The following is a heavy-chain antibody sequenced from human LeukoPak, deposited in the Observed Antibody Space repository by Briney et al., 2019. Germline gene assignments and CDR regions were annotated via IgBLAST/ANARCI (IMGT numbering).Heavy chain of an antibody. CDR3: ARSRTAYYNVYADF. V-gene: IGHV3-7*01. CDR2: IKEDGSET. D-gene: IGHD1-26*01. CDR1: GYTFISYW. J-gene: IGHJ4*02. Sequence: GGSLRFSCVASGYTFISYWMSWFRQAPGKGLEWVANIKEDGSETYYADYVKGRFTISRDNAKNSLSLQMSSLRDEDTAVFYCARSRTAYYNVYADFWGQGTLVTVSS.